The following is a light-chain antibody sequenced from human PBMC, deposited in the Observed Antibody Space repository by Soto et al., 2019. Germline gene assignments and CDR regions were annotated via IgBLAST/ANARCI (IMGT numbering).Light chain of an antibody. CDR2: DAS. Sequence: IQMTQSPSTVSASVGDRVTITCRASKRSSSSLAWYQQKPGKAPKVLIYDASSLDSGVPSRFSGSGYGTEFTLTVSSLQPGDFATYYCQQYESYPYSFGQGTKLEIK. CDR3: QQYESYPYS. CDR1: KRSSSS. V-gene: IGKV1-5*01. J-gene: IGKJ2*01.